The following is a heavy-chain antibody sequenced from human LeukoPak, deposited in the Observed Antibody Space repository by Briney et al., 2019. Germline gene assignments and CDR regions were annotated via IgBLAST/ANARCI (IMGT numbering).Heavy chain of an antibody. J-gene: IGHJ6*03. CDR2: IIPIFGTT. D-gene: IGHD6-13*01. CDR3: ARARSSSWYYYMDV. Sequence: ASVKVSCKASGGTFSSYAISWVRQAPGQGLEWMGGIIPIFGTTNYAQKFQDRVTITADKSTSTAYMELSSLRSEDTAVYYCARARSSSWYYYMDVWGKGTTVTISS. CDR1: GGTFSSYA. V-gene: IGHV1-69*06.